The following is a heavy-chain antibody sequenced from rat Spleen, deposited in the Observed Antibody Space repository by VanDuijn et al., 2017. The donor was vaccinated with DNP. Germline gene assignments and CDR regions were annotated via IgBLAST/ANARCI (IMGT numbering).Heavy chain of an antibody. J-gene: IGHJ3*01. D-gene: IGHD1-6*01. CDR1: GFTFSKYG. V-gene: IGHV5-25*01. Sequence: EVQLVESGGGLVQPGRSMKLSCAASGFTFSKYGMAWVRQAPTKGLAWVASISTSGEYTHYRDSVKGRFTISRDNAESSLFLQMDSLRSEDTATYYCTTDAAYWGQGALVTVSS. CDR3: TTDAAY. CDR2: ISTSGEYT.